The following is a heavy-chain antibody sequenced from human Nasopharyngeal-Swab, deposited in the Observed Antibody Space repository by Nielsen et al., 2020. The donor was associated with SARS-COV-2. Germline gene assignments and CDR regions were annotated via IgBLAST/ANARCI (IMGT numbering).Heavy chain of an antibody. V-gene: IGHV3-30*18. CDR2: ISYDGNIK. CDR3: AKAFGEDQLAEDAFDA. J-gene: IGHJ3*01. Sequence: GASLKISCAASGFTFSNYGTHWVRQAPGKGLEWVAVISYDGNIKSYADSVRGRFLISRDNSHNTLYLQMSRLRTEDRAVYYCAKAFGEDQLAEDAFDAWGQGTMVTVSS. CDR1: GFTFSNYG. D-gene: IGHD3-16*01.